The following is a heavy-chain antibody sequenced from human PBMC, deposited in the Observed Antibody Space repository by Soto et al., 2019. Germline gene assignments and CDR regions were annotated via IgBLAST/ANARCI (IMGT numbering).Heavy chain of an antibody. CDR3: AASQYYYDSSGATSFDY. J-gene: IGHJ4*02. D-gene: IGHD3-22*01. CDR1: GFTFTSSA. CDR2: IVVGSGNT. V-gene: IGHV1-58*01. Sequence: ASVKVSCKASGFTFTSSAVQWVRQARGQRLEWIGWIVVGSGNTNYAQKFQERVTITRDMSTSTAYMELSSLRSEDTAVYYCAASQYYYDSSGATSFDYWGQGTLVTVSS.